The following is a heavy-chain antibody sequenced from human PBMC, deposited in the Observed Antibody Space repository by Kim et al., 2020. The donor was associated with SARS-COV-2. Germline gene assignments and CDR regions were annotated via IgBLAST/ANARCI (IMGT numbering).Heavy chain of an antibody. D-gene: IGHD3-10*01. CDR3: ARDLSLGRPGGFDY. Sequence: GGSLRLSCAASEFTFSRYSMNWVRQAPRKGLEWVSTISRNSDYIYYADSVEGRFTISRDNAKNSLYLQMNSLRADDTAMYYCARDLSLGRPGGFDYWGQG. J-gene: IGHJ4*02. V-gene: IGHV3-21*01. CDR2: ISRNSDYI. CDR1: EFTFSRYS.